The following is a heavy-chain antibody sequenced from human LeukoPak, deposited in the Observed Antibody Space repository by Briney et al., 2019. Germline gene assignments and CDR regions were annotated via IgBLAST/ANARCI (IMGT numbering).Heavy chain of an antibody. V-gene: IGHV1-18*01. J-gene: IGHJ4*02. Sequence: GASVKVSCKASGYTFTSYGISWVRQAPGQGLEWMGWISAYNGNTNYAQKLQGRVTMTTDTSTSTAYMELRSLRSDDTAVYYCARVPGRGVVRGVISHWGQGTLVTVSS. CDR3: ARVPGRGVVRGVISH. CDR2: ISAYNGNT. D-gene: IGHD3-10*01. CDR1: GYTFTSYG.